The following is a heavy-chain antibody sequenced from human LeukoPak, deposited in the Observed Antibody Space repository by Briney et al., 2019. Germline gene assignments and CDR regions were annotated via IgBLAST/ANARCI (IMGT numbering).Heavy chain of an antibody. CDR3: AILVLVPPLNAFDI. J-gene: IGHJ3*02. CDR1: GGSFSGYY. D-gene: IGHD3-10*01. Sequence: SETLSLTCAVYGGSFSGYYWSWIRQPPGKGLEWIGEIYHSGSTNYNPSLKSRVTISVDKSKNQFSLKLSSVTAADTAVYYCAILVLVPPLNAFDIWGQGTMVTVSS. V-gene: IGHV4-34*01. CDR2: IYHSGST.